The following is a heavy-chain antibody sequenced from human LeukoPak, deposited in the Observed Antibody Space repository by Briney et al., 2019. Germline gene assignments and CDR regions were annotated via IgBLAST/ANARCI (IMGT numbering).Heavy chain of an antibody. J-gene: IGHJ5*02. CDR3: ARDVRYGDYAGWFDP. D-gene: IGHD4-17*01. V-gene: IGHV3-30*03. CDR2: ISYDGSNK. CDR1: GFTLSSYG. Sequence: GGSLRLSCAASGFTLSSYGMHRGRQAPGKGLGWVGVISYDGSNKYYADSVKGRFTISRDNAKNSLYLQMNSLRAEDTAVYYCARDVRYGDYAGWFDPWGQGTLVTVSS.